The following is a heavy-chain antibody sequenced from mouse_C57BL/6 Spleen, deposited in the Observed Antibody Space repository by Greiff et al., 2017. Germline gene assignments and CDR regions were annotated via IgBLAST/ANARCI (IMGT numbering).Heavy chain of an antibody. Sequence: VKLQQPGAELVKPGASVKMSCKASGYTFTSYWITWVKQRPGQGLEWIGDIYPGSGSPNYNEKFKSKATLTVDTSSSTAYMQLSSLTSEDSAVYYCSRGVVARYVDVWGTGTTVTVSS. D-gene: IGHD1-1*01. J-gene: IGHJ1*03. CDR3: SRGVVARYVDV. CDR1: GYTFTSYW. CDR2: IYPGSGSP. V-gene: IGHV1-55*01.